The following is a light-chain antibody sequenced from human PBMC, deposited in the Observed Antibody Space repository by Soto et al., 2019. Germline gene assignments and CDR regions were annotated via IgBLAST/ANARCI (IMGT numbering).Light chain of an antibody. J-gene: IGKJ5*01. CDR3: QPERSAPT. CDR1: QSLTTRY. Sequence: EIVVTQSPGTLSLFPGERDTLSCRASQSLTTRYLALYQQKPGQAPRLLIYGASSRATGIPDRYSGSGSGTGFTPATSRLEPEGAAVYICQPERSAPTYGRGTR. CDR2: GAS. V-gene: IGKV3-20*01.